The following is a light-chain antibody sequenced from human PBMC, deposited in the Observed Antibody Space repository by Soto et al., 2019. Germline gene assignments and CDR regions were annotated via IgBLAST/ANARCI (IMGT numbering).Light chain of an antibody. CDR1: QSVSSN. V-gene: IGKV3-11*01. Sequence: EIVMTQSPATLSVSPVERATLSCRASQSVSSNLAWYQQKPGQAPRLLIYDASNRATGIPARFSGSGSGTDFTLTISSLEPEDFAVYHCLQRSNWPLTFGGGTKVDIK. CDR2: DAS. J-gene: IGKJ4*01. CDR3: LQRSNWPLT.